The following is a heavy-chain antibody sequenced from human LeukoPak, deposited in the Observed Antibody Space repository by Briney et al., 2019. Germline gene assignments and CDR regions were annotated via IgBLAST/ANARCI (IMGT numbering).Heavy chain of an antibody. V-gene: IGHV1-2*02. D-gene: IGHD1-26*01. CDR2: INPNSGGT. CDR1: GYTFSGYY. CDR3: ARIPRGRYEAY. Sequence: ASVKVSCKASGYTFSGYYMYWVRQAPGQGLERMGWINPNSGGTNYAQKFQGRVTMTRDTSTTTGYMELSRLRSDDTAVYYCARIPRGRYEAYWGQGTLVTVSS. J-gene: IGHJ4*02.